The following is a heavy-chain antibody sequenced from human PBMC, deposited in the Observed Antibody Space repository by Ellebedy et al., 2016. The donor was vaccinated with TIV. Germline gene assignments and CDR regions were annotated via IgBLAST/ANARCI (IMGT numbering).Heavy chain of an antibody. CDR2: ISYDGSNK. V-gene: IGHV3-30*18. CDR1: GFTFSSYG. J-gene: IGHJ1*01. D-gene: IGHD6-19*01. Sequence: GESLKISCAASGFTFSSYGMHWVRQAPGKGLEWVAVISYDGSNKYYADSVKGRFTISRDNSKNTLYLQMNSLRAEDTAVYYCAKDRGIAVAVGYFQHWGQGTLVTVSS. CDR3: AKDRGIAVAVGYFQH.